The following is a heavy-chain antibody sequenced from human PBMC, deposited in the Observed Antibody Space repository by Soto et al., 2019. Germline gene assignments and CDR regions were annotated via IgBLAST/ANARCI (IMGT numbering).Heavy chain of an antibody. CDR2: MNPNSGNT. CDR1: GYTFISYD. V-gene: IGHV1-8*01. CDR3: AREQQVRGLDP. Sequence: QVQLVQSGAEVKKPGASVKVSCKASGYTFISYDSNWVRQATGQGLEWMGGMNPNSGNTGYAQKLQGRVTLTRNTSISTAYMELSSLRSGDTAIYYCAREQQVRGLDPWGQGTLVTVSS. J-gene: IGHJ5*02. D-gene: IGHD6-13*01.